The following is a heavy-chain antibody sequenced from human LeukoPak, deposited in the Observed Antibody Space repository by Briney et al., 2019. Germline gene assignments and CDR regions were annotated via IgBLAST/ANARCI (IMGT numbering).Heavy chain of an antibody. CDR1: GYIFTGYL. J-gene: IGHJ4*02. CDR2: INPNSGGT. CDR3: ARRPLPGGLWYLDY. Sequence: ASVKVSCKTSGYIFTGYLLHWVRQAPGQGLEWMGWINPNSGGTSYPQKFQGRVTMTRDTSIRTAYMELSSLRSDDTAVYYCARRPLPGGLWYLDYWGQGTLVSVSS. V-gene: IGHV1-2*02. D-gene: IGHD3-16*01.